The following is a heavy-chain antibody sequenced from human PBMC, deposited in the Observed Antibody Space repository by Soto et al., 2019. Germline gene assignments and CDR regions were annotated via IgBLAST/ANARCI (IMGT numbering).Heavy chain of an antibody. CDR2: IIPFFGTA. CDR1: GGTFSTFG. Sequence: SVKVSCKTSGGTFSTFGISWVRQAPGQGLEWMGGIIPFFGTAEYSQKFEDRITITADESTNTVYMDLRSLTSEDTAVYYCARTAPMDAGDKYYYDFWGQGALVTVSS. V-gene: IGHV1-69*13. CDR3: ARTAPMDAGDKYYYDF. D-gene: IGHD3-16*01. J-gene: IGHJ4*02.